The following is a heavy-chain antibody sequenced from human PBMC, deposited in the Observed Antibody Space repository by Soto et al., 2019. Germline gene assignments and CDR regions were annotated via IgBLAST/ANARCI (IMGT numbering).Heavy chain of an antibody. CDR3: ARDTYGYYYFDY. D-gene: IGHD3-22*01. J-gene: IGHJ4*02. V-gene: IGHV1-69*13. CDR2: IIPIFGTA. Sequence: SVKVSCKASGGTFSSYAISWVRQAPGQGLEWMGGIIPIFGTANYAQKFQGRVTITADESTSTAYMELSSLRSEDTAVYYCARDTYGYYYFDYWGQGTLVTVSS. CDR1: GGTFSSYA.